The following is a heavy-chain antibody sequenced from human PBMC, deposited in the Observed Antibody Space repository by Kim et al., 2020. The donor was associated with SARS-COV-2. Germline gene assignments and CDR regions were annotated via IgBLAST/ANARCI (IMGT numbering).Heavy chain of an antibody. Sequence: GGSLRLSCVASGFSVSSNYMSWVRQAPGKGLEWVSFIYSGGGTYYADSVRGRFTISRDSSKNTLYLQMNSLRAEDTAVYFCARVPGFTWGQGTLVTVSS. D-gene: IGHD5-12*01. CDR3: ARVPGFT. V-gene: IGHV3-66*01. CDR1: GFSVSSNY. J-gene: IGHJ4*02. CDR2: IYSGGGT.